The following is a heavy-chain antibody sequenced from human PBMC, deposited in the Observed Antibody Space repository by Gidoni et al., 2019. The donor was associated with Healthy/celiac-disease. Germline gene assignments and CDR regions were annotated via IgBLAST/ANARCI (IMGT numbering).Heavy chain of an antibody. CDR3: ARGTCPLITIFGVVNPPIGAFDI. CDR2: IYHSGGT. Sequence: QVQLQESGPGLVKPSETLSLTCTVSGYSISSGYYWGWLRQPPGKGLEWMGSIYHSGGTYYSPSRKSRVTISVDTSKNQFSLKLSSVTAADTAVYYCARGTCPLITIFGVVNPPIGAFDIWGQGTMVTVSS. D-gene: IGHD3-3*01. J-gene: IGHJ3*02. V-gene: IGHV4-38-2*02. CDR1: GYSISSGYY.